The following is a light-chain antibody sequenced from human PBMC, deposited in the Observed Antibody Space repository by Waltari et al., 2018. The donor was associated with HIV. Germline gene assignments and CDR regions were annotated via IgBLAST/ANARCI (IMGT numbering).Light chain of an antibody. Sequence: QSLLTQPPSVSAAPGQQVTISCSGNTSNIAKNFDSRYRHAPGAAPKLLIFENDHRAAGIPDRFSASTFGASAALTITALQGDDEADYYCQTWDSGLNAIVFGAGTKLTVL. J-gene: IGLJ2*01. V-gene: IGLV1-51*01. CDR2: END. CDR3: QTWDSGLNAIV. CDR1: TSNIAKNF.